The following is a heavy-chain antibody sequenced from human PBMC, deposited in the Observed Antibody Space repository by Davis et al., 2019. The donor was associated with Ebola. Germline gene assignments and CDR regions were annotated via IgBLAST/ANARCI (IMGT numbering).Heavy chain of an antibody. V-gene: IGHV3-49*04. CDR1: GFTFSSYY. CDR2: IRSKAYGGKP. J-gene: IGHJ6*02. CDR3: SRDLKQRPPSYYDGMDV. D-gene: IGHD6-6*01. Sequence: GESLKISCAASGFTFSSYYMNWVRQAPGKGLEWVGFIRSKAYGGKPAYAASVKGRFTISRDDSKSIAYLQMDSLKIEDTAVYYCSRDLKQRPPSYYDGMDVWGQGTSVTVSS.